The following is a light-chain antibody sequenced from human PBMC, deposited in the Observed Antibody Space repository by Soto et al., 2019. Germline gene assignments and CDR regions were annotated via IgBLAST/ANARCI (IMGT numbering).Light chain of an antibody. Sequence: SYELTQPPSVSVAPGQTARIACGGDNIETKSVHWSQQKPGQAPVLVVYDDRDRPSGIPERFSGSNSGNAATLTIRRVEAGDEADYYCQVWDSTSEHVVFGGGTKLNVL. CDR2: DDR. J-gene: IGLJ2*01. CDR3: QVWDSTSEHVV. CDR1: NIETKS. V-gene: IGLV3-21*02.